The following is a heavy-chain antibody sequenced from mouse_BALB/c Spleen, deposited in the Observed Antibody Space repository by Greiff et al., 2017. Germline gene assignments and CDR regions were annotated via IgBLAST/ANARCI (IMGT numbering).Heavy chain of an antibody. CDR2: INPYNDGT. D-gene: IGHD1-1*01. CDR1: GYTFTSYV. V-gene: IGHV1-14*01. J-gene: IGHJ1*01. Sequence: EVQLQQSGPELVKPGASVKMSCKASGYTFTSYVMHWVKQKPGQGLEWIGYINPYNDGTKYNEKFKGKATLTSDKSSSTAYMELSSLTSEDSAVYYCARAYYYGSSPWYFDVWGAGTTVTVSS. CDR3: ARAYYYGSSPWYFDV.